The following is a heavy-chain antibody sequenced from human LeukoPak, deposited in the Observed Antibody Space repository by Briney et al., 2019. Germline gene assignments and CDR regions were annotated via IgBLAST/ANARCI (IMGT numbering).Heavy chain of an antibody. CDR3: TRGRRELLDY. J-gene: IGHJ4*02. D-gene: IGHD1-26*01. V-gene: IGHV3-49*04. CDR2: IRGKSYGGTT. CDR1: GFTFGDYA. Sequence: GGSLRLSCTTSGFTFGDYAMSWVRQTPGMGLEWVGFIRGKSYGGTTDYAASAKGRFTISRDDSKSVAYLQMNSLKNEDTAFYYCTRGRRELLDYWGQGTLVTVPS.